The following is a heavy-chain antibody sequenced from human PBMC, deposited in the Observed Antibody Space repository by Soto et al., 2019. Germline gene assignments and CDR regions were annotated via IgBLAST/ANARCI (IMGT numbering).Heavy chain of an antibody. D-gene: IGHD3-9*01. CDR1: GGSISTINYQ. CDR3: ARQKRYFRPEQSYYFDY. V-gene: IGHV4-39*01. J-gene: IGHJ4*02. CDR2: IYYTGSS. Sequence: QVQLQESGPGLVKPSETLSLTCTVSGGSISTINYQWAWIRQPPGKGLEWIGSIYYTGSSYSTPSLKSRVTISVDTSKNQFSLKLDSVTAADTAIYYCARQKRYFRPEQSYYFDYWGQGTLVTVSS.